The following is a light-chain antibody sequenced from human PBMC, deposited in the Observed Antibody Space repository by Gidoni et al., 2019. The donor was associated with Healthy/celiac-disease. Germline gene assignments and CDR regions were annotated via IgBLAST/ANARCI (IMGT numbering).Light chain of an antibody. V-gene: IGKV1-39*01. CDR3: QQSYSTPQT. CDR1: QSISSY. CDR2: AAS. J-gene: IGKJ1*01. Sequence: DIQLTQSPSSLSASVGDRVTITSRASQSISSYLNWYQQKPGKAPKLLIYAASSLQSGVPSRFSGSGSGTDFTLTISSLQPEDFAIYYCQQSYSTPQTFGQGTKVEIK.